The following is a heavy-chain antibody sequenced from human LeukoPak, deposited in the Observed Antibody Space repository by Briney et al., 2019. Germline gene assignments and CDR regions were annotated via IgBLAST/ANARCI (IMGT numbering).Heavy chain of an antibody. CDR2: ISYDGSNK. CDR1: GFTFSSYG. CDR3: AKVLQRREGYNFGAFDI. V-gene: IGHV3-30*18. J-gene: IGHJ3*02. D-gene: IGHD5-24*01. Sequence: PGGSLRLSCAASGFTFSSYGMHWVRQAPGKGLEWVAVISYDGSNKYYADSVKGRFTISRDNSKNTLYLQMNSLRAEDTAVYYCAKVLQRREGYNFGAFDIWGQGTMVTVSS.